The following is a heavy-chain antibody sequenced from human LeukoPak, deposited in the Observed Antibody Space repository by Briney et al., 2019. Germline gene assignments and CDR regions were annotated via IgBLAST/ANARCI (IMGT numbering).Heavy chain of an antibody. D-gene: IGHD3-10*01. CDR2: IWYDGSNK. CDR3: ARDPTYYFGSGKDDYYFDY. Sequence: GGSLRLSCAASGFTFSSYGMHWVRQAPGKGLEWVAVIWYDGSNKYYADSVKGRFTISRDNSKNTLYLQMNSLRAEDTAVYYCARDPTYYFGSGKDDYYFDYWGQGTLVTVSS. J-gene: IGHJ4*02. CDR1: GFTFSSYG. V-gene: IGHV3-33*01.